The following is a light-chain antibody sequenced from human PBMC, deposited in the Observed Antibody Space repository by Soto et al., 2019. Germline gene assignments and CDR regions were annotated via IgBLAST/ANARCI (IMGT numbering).Light chain of an antibody. J-gene: IGKJ2*01. CDR3: LQDYDLPYT. V-gene: IGKV1-6*02. CDR2: AAS. Sequence: AIQMTQSPPSLSASVGDRVIITCRASQDIRVDVGWLQQKPGHAPNLLIYAASTLQTGVPSRFTGSESGTDFTLTINDLQREDVATYFCLQDYDLPYTFGQGTKVEI. CDR1: QDIRVD.